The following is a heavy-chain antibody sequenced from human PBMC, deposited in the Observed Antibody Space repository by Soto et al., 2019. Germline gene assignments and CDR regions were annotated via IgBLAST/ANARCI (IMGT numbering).Heavy chain of an antibody. CDR2: FYYSGTT. J-gene: IGHJ6*02. V-gene: IGHV4-39*01. Sequence: SETLSLTCTVSGGSISSSSYYWGWIRQPPGKGLEWIGSFYYSGTTNYNPTLKSRVTISVDTTKNQLFLRLSSVTAADTAVYFCVGSYFHYYFAMDVWGQGTTVTVS. CDR1: GGSISSSSYY. D-gene: IGHD3-10*01. CDR3: VGSYFHYYFAMDV.